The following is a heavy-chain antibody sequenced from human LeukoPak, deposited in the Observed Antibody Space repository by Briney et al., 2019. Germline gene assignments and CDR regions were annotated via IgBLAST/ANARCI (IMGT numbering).Heavy chain of an antibody. CDR2: IIPIFGTA. CDR3: ARRYGSSSEAGAFDI. V-gene: IGHV1-69*05. Sequence: SVKVSCKASGGTFSSYAISWVRQAPGQGLEWMGGIIPIFGTANYAQKFQGRVTITTDESTSTAYMELSSLRSEDTAVYYCARRYGSSSEAGAFDIWGQGTMVTVSS. J-gene: IGHJ3*02. D-gene: IGHD6-6*01. CDR1: GGTFSSYA.